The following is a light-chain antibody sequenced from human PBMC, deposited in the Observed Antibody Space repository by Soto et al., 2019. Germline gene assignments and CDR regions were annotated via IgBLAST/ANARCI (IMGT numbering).Light chain of an antibody. V-gene: IGKV1-39*01. Sequence: DIQMTQSPLSLSASVGDRVTITCRASQSISSYLNWYQQKPGKAPKLLIYAASSLQTGVPSRFSGSGSGTEFTLTISSLQPEDFATYYCQQLNTYPFSFGGGTKVDIK. J-gene: IGKJ4*01. CDR3: QQLNTYPFS. CDR2: AAS. CDR1: QSISSY.